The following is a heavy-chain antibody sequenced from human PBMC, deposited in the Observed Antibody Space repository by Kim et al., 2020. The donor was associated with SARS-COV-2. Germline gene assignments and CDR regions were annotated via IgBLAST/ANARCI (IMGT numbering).Heavy chain of an antibody. Sequence: GGSLRLSCAASGFTLSNSWMGWVRQAPGKGLEWVANIKRDGSEIFYVDSVKGRFTISRDNAKNSVYLQMDSLRPEDTAVYYCARDAAGYTPFDYWGQGTLVTVSS. CDR2: IKRDGSEI. CDR1: GFTLSNSW. J-gene: IGHJ4*02. D-gene: IGHD5-12*01. V-gene: IGHV3-7*03. CDR3: ARDAAGYTPFDY.